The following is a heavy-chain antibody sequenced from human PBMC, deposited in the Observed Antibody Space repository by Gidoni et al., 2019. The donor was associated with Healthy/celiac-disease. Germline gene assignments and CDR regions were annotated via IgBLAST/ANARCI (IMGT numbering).Heavy chain of an antibody. CDR1: GWSFSGYY. J-gene: IGHJ5*02. D-gene: IGHD3-10*01. Sequence: QVQLQQWGAGLLTPSATLSLTCAVYGWSFSGYYWSWIRQPPGKGLEWIGESNHSEITNYNPSLKSRVTISVDTSKNQFSLKLSSVTAADTAVYYCARGKKMVRGVISPGQGWFDPWGQGTLVTVSS. CDR3: ARGKKMVRGVISPGQGWFDP. V-gene: IGHV4-34*01. CDR2: SNHSEIT.